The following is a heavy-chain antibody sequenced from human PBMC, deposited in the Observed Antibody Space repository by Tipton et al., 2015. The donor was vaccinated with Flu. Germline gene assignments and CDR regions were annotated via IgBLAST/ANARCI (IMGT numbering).Heavy chain of an antibody. CDR3: ARGRVAAAGPGAGWFDP. V-gene: IGHV4-59*01. CDR1: SGSISGYY. D-gene: IGHD6-13*01. CDR2: IYNSVKT. Sequence: TLSLTCTVSSGSISGYYWSWIRQPPGKGLEWIGFIYNSVKTDYNPSLGSRVTISPDTSRNQFSLKLSSVTAADTAIYYCARGRVAAAGPGAGWFDPWGQGTLVTVSS. J-gene: IGHJ5*02.